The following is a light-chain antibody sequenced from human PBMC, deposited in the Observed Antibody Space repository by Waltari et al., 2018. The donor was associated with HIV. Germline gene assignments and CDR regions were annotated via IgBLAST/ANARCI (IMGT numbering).Light chain of an antibody. CDR2: DAS. J-gene: IGKJ1*01. Sequence: IVMTQSPATLSVSPGERATLSCRASQSVNSDLAWYQQRPGQAPRLLIYDASTRATGIPARFSGSGSETDFTLTISRLEPEDFAVYYCQQYGSSPRTFGQGTKVEIK. V-gene: IGKV3D-15*01. CDR1: QSVNSD. CDR3: QQYGSSPRT.